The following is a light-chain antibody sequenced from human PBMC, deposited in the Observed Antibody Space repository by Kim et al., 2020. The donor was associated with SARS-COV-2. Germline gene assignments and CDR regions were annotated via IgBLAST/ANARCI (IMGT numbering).Light chain of an antibody. J-gene: IGKJ3*01. CDR2: KAS. CDR3: QQYYVYPIT. CDR1: QSISSW. V-gene: IGKV1-5*03. Sequence: DIQMTQSPSTLSASVGDRVTITCRASQSISSWLAWYQQKPGKAPKLLIYKASSLESGVPSRFGGSESGTEFTLTISSLQPDDFATYYCQQYYVYPITFGPGTKVDIK.